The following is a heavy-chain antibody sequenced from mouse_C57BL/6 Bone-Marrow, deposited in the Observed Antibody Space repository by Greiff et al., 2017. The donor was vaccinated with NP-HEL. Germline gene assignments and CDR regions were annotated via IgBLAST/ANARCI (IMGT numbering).Heavy chain of an antibody. D-gene: IGHD2-4*01. CDR1: GFTFSDYY. CDR3: ARDEGIYYDYDGGFDY. J-gene: IGHJ2*01. Sequence: EVKLVESEGGLVQPGSSMKLSCTASGFTFSDYYMAWVRQVPEKGLEWVANINYDGSSTYYLDSLKSRFIISRDNAKNILYLQMSSLKSEDTATYYCARDEGIYYDYDGGFDYWGQGTTLTVSS. CDR2: INYDGSST. V-gene: IGHV5-16*01.